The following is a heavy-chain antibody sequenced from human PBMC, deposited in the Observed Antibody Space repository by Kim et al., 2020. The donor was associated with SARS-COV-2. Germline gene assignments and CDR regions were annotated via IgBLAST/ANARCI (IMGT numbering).Heavy chain of an antibody. V-gene: IGHV3-74*01. J-gene: IGHJ6*02. CDR2: INSDGSST. CDR1: GFTFSSYW. D-gene: IGHD3-10*01. CDR3: ARNYYGSGSYLGVYYYYYGMDV. Sequence: GGSLRLSCAASGFTFSSYWMHWVRQAPGKGLVWVSRINSDGSSTSYADSVKGRFTISRDNAKNTLYLQMNSLRAEDTAVYYCARNYYGSGSYLGVYYYYYGMDVWGQGTTVTVSS.